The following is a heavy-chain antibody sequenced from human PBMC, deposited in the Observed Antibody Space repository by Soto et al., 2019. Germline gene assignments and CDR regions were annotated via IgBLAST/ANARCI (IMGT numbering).Heavy chain of an antibody. V-gene: IGHV1-2*04. CDR2: INPNSGGT. CDR1: GYTFTGYY. Sequence: ASVKVSCKASGYTFTGYYMHWVRQAPGQGLEWMGWINPNSGGTNYAQKFQGWVTMTRDTSISTAYMELSRLRSDDTAVYYCARVGGGYCSGGSCYSRSLAFDIWGQGTMVTVS. CDR3: ARVGGGYCSGGSCYSRSLAFDI. D-gene: IGHD2-15*01. J-gene: IGHJ3*02.